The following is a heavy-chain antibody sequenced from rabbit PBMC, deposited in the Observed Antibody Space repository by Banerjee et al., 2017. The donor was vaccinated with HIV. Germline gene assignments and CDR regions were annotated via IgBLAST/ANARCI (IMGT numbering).Heavy chain of an antibody. CDR1: GFSFSSSYW. J-gene: IGHJ4*01. Sequence: QEQLEESGGDLVKPEGSLTLTCTASGFSFSSSYWICWVRQAPGKGLEWIACIYTSTGNTGYASWAKGRFTISKTSSTTVTLQMTSLTAADTATYFCGRSIRISDYNLWGPGTLVTVS. CDR3: GRSIRISDYNL. V-gene: IGHV1S45*01. D-gene: IGHD1-1*01. CDR2: IYTSTGNT.